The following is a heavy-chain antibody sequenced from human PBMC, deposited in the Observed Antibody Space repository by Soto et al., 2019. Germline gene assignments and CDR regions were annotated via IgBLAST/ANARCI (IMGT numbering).Heavy chain of an antibody. CDR3: ASDLVGASDSYGLDV. D-gene: IGHD1-26*01. V-gene: IGHV3-23*01. CDR1: GFTFSIYA. CDR2: ISGSGDSK. Sequence: AGGSLRLSCAASGFTFSIYALSWVRQGPGKGLEWVSGISGSGDSKHYSDSLMGRFTISRDNSKNTLFLQMNSLRAEDTAVYYCASDLVGASDSYGLDVWGQGAPVTVSS. J-gene: IGHJ6*02.